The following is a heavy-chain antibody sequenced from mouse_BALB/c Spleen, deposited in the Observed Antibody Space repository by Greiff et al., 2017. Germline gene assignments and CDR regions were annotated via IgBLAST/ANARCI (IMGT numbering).Heavy chain of an antibody. CDR3: ASTGSYAMDY. J-gene: IGHJ4*01. D-gene: IGHD4-1*02. CDR2: IDPFNGGT. V-gene: IGHV1S135*01. Sequence: VQLKQSGPELMKPGASVKISCKASGYSFTSYYMHWVKQSHGKSLEWIGYIDPFNGGTSYNQKFKGKATLTVDKSSSTAYMHLSSLTSEDSAVYYCASTGSYAMDYWGQGTSVTVSS. CDR1: GYSFTSYY.